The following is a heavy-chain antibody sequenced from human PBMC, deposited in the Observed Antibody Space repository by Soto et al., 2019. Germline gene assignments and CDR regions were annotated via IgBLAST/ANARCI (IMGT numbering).Heavy chain of an antibody. D-gene: IGHD3-3*01. V-gene: IGHV3-74*01. Sequence: PGGSLRLSCAASGLCVSNYWMHWVRQTPGKGLVWVSRINSDDTSPSYAASVKGRFTISRDNAKNTLYLQMNSLRDEDTAVYYCARESRFLEWLSLNWFDPWGQGTLVTVSS. CDR1: GLCVSNYW. J-gene: IGHJ5*02. CDR3: ARESRFLEWLSLNWFDP. CDR2: INSDDTSP.